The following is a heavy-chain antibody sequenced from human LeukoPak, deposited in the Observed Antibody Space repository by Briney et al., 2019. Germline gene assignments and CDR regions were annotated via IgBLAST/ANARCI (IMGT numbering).Heavy chain of an antibody. J-gene: IGHJ4*02. V-gene: IGHV1-69*04. Sequence: ASVKVSCKASGGTFSSYAISWVRQAPGQGLEWMGRIIPILGIANYAQKFQGRVTITADKSTSTAYMELSSLRSEDTAVYYCARAGGAVAGVVDYWGQGTPVTVSS. CDR1: GGTFSSYA. CDR2: IIPILGIA. D-gene: IGHD6-19*01. CDR3: ARAGGAVAGVVDY.